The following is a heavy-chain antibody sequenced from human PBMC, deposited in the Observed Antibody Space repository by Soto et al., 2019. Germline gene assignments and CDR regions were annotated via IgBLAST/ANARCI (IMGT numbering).Heavy chain of an antibody. V-gene: IGHV3-9*01. D-gene: IGHD6-19*01. J-gene: IGHJ4*02. Sequence: EVQLVESGGGLVQPGRSLRLSCAASGFPFDDYAMYWVRQTPGKGLEWVSGISWSGNNLDYRDSVKGRFTISRDNAKNSLYLQMNSLRVEDTALYYCVKGRNIDYNSGWFDFDYWGQGTVVTVSS. CDR3: VKGRNIDYNSGWFDFDY. CDR2: ISWSGNNL. CDR1: GFPFDDYA.